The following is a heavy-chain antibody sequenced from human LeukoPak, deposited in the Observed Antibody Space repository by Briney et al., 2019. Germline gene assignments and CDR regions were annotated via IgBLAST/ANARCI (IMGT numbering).Heavy chain of an antibody. V-gene: IGHV4-39*06. Sequence: SETLSLTCTVSGGSVRSSSYFWGWLRQPPGKGPEWIGSVYYPGAMYYNPSLKSRVSISVDTSKNQFTLRLTSVTAADTALYYCASRIVISPTAIETWFDYWGQGTLVTVSS. J-gene: IGHJ4*02. D-gene: IGHD2-21*01. CDR3: ASRIVISPTAIETWFDY. CDR2: VYYPGAM. CDR1: GGSVRSSSYF.